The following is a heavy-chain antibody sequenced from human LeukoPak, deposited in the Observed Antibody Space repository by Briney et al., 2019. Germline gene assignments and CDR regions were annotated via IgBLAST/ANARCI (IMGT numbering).Heavy chain of an antibody. CDR1: GFTFSSYS. D-gene: IGHD6-19*01. CDR2: ISSSSRTT. V-gene: IGHV3-48*01. Sequence: GGSLRLSCAASGFTFSSYSMNWVRQAPGKGLEWVSYISSSSRTTYYADSVKGRFTISRDNSKNTLYLQMNSLRAEDTVVYYCAKASSGWYGLRKGWFDPWGQGTLVTVSS. J-gene: IGHJ5*02. CDR3: AKASSGWYGLRKGWFDP.